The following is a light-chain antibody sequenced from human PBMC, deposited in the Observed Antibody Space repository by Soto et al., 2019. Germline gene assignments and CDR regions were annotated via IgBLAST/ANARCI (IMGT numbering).Light chain of an antibody. CDR3: TSYTSNTALV. V-gene: IGLV2-14*01. Sequence: QSALTQPASVSASPGQSITISCTGTSSDVGGYKFVSWYQHHPGKAPKLMIYEVNNRPSGVSNRFSGSKSGSTASLTISGLQAEDEADYHCTSYTSNTALVFGTGTKLTVL. CDR1: SSDVGGYKF. CDR2: EVN. J-gene: IGLJ1*01.